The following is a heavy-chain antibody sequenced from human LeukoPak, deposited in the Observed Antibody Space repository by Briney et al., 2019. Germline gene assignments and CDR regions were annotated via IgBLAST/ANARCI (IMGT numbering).Heavy chain of an antibody. Sequence: ASVKVSCKASGYTFSSYGISWVRQAPGQGLEWMGRISAYNGNTYYAQNLQGRVTMTTDTSTSTAYMELRSLRSDDTAVYYCARDLKRGYSSGRYSWGTGSSNDYWGQGTLVTVSS. CDR2: ISAYNGNT. J-gene: IGHJ4*02. CDR3: ARDLKRGYSSGRYSWGTGSSNDY. D-gene: IGHD6-19*01. V-gene: IGHV1-18*01. CDR1: GYTFSSYG.